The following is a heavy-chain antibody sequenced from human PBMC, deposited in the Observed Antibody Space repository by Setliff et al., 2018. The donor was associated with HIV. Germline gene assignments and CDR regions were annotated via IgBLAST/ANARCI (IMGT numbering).Heavy chain of an antibody. CDR3: AKADYCSGGSCNSRRSIDY. Sequence: AASVKVSCKASGNTFNSYYLHWVRQAPGQGLEWMGIINPLGGNTNYYAQKFQGRVTMTRDTSTSTIYMELSSLRSEDTAVYYCAKADYCSGGSCNSRRSIDYWGQGTLVTAPQ. CDR1: GNTFNSYY. D-gene: IGHD2-15*01. J-gene: IGHJ4*02. V-gene: IGHV1-46*02. CDR2: INPLGGNT.